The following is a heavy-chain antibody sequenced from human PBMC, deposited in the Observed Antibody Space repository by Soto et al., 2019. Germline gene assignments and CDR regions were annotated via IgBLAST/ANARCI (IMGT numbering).Heavy chain of an antibody. Sequence: ASVKVSCKAPGGTFSSYAISWVRQAPGQGLEWMGGIIPIFGTANYAQKFQGRVTITADESTSTAYMELSSLRSEDTAVYYCARGYYGSGSYKYYYYGMDVWGQGTTVTVSS. V-gene: IGHV1-69*13. CDR3: ARGYYGSGSYKYYYYGMDV. CDR2: IIPIFGTA. D-gene: IGHD3-10*01. J-gene: IGHJ6*02. CDR1: GGTFSSYA.